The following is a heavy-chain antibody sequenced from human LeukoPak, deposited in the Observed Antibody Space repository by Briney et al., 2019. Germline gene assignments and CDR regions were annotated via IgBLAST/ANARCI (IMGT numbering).Heavy chain of an antibody. J-gene: IGHJ4*02. Sequence: GGSLRLSCAASGFTFNNAWMSWVRQAPGKGLEWVGRIKSKADGGTTDHAAPVKGRFSISRDDSKSTLYLQMNSLKTEDTAVYYCTTVAGELLFSKDYWGQGTLVTVSS. V-gene: IGHV3-15*01. D-gene: IGHD3-16*01. CDR3: TTVAGELLFSKDY. CDR1: GFTFNNAW. CDR2: IKSKADGGTT.